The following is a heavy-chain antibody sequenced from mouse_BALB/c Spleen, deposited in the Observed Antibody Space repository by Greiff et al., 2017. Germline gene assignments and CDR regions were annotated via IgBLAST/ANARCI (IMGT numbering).Heavy chain of an antibody. Sequence: EVQRVESGGGLVQPGGSRKLSCAASGFTFSSFGMHWVRQAPEKGLEWVAYISSGSSTIYYADTVKGRFTISRDNPKNTLFLQMTSLRSEDTAMYYCARRPLDNWGQGTTLTVSS. CDR2: ISSGSSTI. J-gene: IGHJ2*01. CDR1: GFTFSSFG. CDR3: ARRPLDN. V-gene: IGHV5-17*02.